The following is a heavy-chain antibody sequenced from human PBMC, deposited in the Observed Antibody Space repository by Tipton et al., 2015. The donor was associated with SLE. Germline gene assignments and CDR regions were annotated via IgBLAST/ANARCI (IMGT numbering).Heavy chain of an antibody. D-gene: IGHD7-27*01. CDR2: FYTSGNT. Sequence: LRLSCTVSGASVSNYYWGWIRQPPGKGLDWIGYFYTSGNTNYNPSLKNRVTISLDTSKNQFSLSLSSVTAADTAVYYCAGLTGGPYYFDYWGQGTLVTVSS. J-gene: IGHJ4*02. V-gene: IGHV4-4*08. CDR1: GASVSNYY. CDR3: AGLTGGPYYFDY.